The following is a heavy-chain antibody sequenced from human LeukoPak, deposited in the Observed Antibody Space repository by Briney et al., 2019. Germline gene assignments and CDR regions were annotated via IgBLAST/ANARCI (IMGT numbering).Heavy chain of an antibody. J-gene: IGHJ4*02. Sequence: PGGSLRLSCAASGFTFSSYAMIWVRQAPGKGLEWVSTVSGSGDYTYYADSVKGRFTISRDKSKSTLFLQMNSLRAGDTAVYYCARGRRYLEIDTLPFDYWGQGTLVTVSS. CDR3: ARGRRYLEIDTLPFDY. V-gene: IGHV3-23*01. D-gene: IGHD2-21*01. CDR2: VSGSGDYT. CDR1: GFTFSSYA.